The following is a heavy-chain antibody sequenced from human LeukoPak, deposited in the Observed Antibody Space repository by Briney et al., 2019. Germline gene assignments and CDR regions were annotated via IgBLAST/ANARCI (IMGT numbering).Heavy chain of an antibody. CDR2: VYDIGST. Sequence: PSETLSLTCTVSGGSIGSHYWTWIRQTPGKGLEWIGYVYDIGSTKYNPSLKSRVTISVDTSKNQFSLRLSSVTAADTAVYYCARGTQLILWFGELLSYWGQGTLVTVSS. D-gene: IGHD3-10*01. J-gene: IGHJ4*02. V-gene: IGHV4-59*11. CDR1: GGSIGSHY. CDR3: ARGTQLILWFGELLSY.